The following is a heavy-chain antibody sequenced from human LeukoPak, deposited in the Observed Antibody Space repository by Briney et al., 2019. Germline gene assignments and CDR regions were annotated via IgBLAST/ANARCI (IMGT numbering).Heavy chain of an antibody. V-gene: IGHV4-34*01. CDR1: GGSFSGYY. D-gene: IGHD1-7*01. CDR2: INHSGST. Sequence: SETLSLTCAAYGGSFSGYYWSWIRQPPGKGLEWIGEINHSGSTNYNPSLKSRVTISVDTSKNQFSLKLSSVTAADTAVYYCARGGGTTYYFDYWGQGTLVTVSS. CDR3: ARGGGTTYYFDY. J-gene: IGHJ4*02.